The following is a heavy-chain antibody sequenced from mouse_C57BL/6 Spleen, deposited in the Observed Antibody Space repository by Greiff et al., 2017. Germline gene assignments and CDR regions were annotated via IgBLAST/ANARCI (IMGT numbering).Heavy chain of an antibody. J-gene: IGHJ4*01. Sequence: QVQLQQPGAELVRPGTSVKLSCKASGYTFTSYWMHWVKQRPGQGLEWIGVIDPSDSYTNYNQKFKGKATLTVDTSSSTAYMQLSSLTSEDSAVYYCARNYYGSSYVGDYYAMDYWGQGTSVTVSS. CDR3: ARNYYGSSYVGDYYAMDY. V-gene: IGHV1-59*01. D-gene: IGHD1-1*01. CDR1: GYTFTSYW. CDR2: IDPSDSYT.